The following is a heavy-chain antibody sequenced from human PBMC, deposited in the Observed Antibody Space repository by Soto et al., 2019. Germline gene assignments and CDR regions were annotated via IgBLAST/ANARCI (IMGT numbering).Heavy chain of an antibody. Sequence: QVQLVESGGGVVQPGRSLRLSCAASGFTFSSYAMHWVRQAPGKGLEWVAVISYDGSNKYYADSVKGRFTISRDNSKNTLYLQMNSLRAEDTAVYYCARDTLDFVGWYGWFDPWGQGTLVTVSS. CDR1: GFTFSSYA. D-gene: IGHD6-19*01. CDR3: ARDTLDFVGWYGWFDP. V-gene: IGHV3-30-3*01. CDR2: ISYDGSNK. J-gene: IGHJ5*02.